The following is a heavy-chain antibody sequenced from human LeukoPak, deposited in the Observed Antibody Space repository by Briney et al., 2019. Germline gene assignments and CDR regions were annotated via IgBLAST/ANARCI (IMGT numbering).Heavy chain of an antibody. V-gene: IGHV3-7*01. CDR2: IKKDGTEK. D-gene: IGHD3-9*01. CDR3: ARDSLTLYDYYMDV. J-gene: IGHJ6*03. CDR1: GFTFSSFW. Sequence: GGSLRLSCAASGFTFSSFWMSWVRQAPGKGLEWVAKIKKDGTEKYYGDSVEGRFTISRDNAKNSLFLQMNSLRAEDTAVYYCARDSLTLYDYYMDVWGKGTTVTVSS.